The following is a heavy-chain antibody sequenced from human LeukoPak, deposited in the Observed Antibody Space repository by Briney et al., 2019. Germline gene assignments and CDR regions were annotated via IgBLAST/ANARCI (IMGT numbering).Heavy chain of an antibody. Sequence: GGSLRLSCAVSAFTLTSYGMHWVRQAPDKGLEWVAVIWYDGSNKYYADSVKGRFTISRDNSKNTLYLQMNSLRAEDTAVYYCARDISLDPYYYGMDVWGQGTTVTVSS. CDR1: AFTLTSYG. CDR2: IWYDGSNK. J-gene: IGHJ6*02. CDR3: ARDISLDPYYYGMDV. D-gene: IGHD1-1*01. V-gene: IGHV3-33*01.